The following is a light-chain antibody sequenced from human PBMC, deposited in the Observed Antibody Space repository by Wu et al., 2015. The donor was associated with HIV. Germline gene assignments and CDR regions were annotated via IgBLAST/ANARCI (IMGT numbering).Light chain of an antibody. Sequence: DIQMTQSPSSLSASVGDRVTITCRASQGISNSLAWYQQKPGKAPKLLLYAASRLESGVPSRFSGSGSGTDYTLTISCLQSEDFATYYCQHYYSYPRTFGQGTKVEIK. CDR3: QHYYSYPRT. CDR1: QGISNS. V-gene: IGKV1-NL1*01. CDR2: AAS. J-gene: IGKJ1*01.